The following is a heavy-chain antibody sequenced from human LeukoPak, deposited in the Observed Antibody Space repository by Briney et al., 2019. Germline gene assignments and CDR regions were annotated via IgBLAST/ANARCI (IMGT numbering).Heavy chain of an antibody. D-gene: IGHD4-23*01. Sequence: GGSLRLSCAASGFTLSTYLMYWVRQAPGKGLEYVSAISSNGGTSYYANSVKGRFTISRDNSKNTLYLQMNSLRAEDTAVYYCAPHSGHDYGGVSGYWGQGTLVTVSS. J-gene: IGHJ4*02. CDR1: GFTLSTYL. CDR2: ISSNGGTS. V-gene: IGHV3-64*01. CDR3: APHSGHDYGGVSGY.